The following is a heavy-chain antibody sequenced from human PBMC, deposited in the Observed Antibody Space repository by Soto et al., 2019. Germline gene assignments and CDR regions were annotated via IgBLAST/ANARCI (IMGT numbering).Heavy chain of an antibody. V-gene: IGHV3-15*01. CDR3: TTVSTGTTNYYGMDV. CDR1: GFTFSNAW. D-gene: IGHD1-7*01. CDR2: IKSKTDGGTT. J-gene: IGHJ6*02. Sequence: GGSLRLSCAASGFTFSNAWMSWVRQAPGKGLEWVGRIKSKTDGGTTDYAAPVKGRFTISRDDSKNTLYLQTNSLKTEDTAVYYCTTVSTGTTNYYGMDVWGQGTTVTVSS.